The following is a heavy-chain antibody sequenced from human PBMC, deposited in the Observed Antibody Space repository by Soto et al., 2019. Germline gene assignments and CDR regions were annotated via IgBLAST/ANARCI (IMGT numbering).Heavy chain of an antibody. CDR1: GFTFSSYA. CDR2: ISSNGGST. D-gene: IGHD6-19*01. CDR3: VKDPYYSSGWIDAFDI. J-gene: IGHJ3*02. Sequence: GGSLRLSXSASGFTFSSYAMHWVRQAPGKGLEYVSAISSNGGSTYYADSVKGRFTISRDNSKNTLYLQMSSLRAEDTAVYYCVKDPYYSSGWIDAFDIWGQGTMVTVSS. V-gene: IGHV3-64D*06.